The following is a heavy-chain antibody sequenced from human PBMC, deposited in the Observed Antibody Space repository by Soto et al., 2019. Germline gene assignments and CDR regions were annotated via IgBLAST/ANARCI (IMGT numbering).Heavy chain of an antibody. J-gene: IGHJ4*02. D-gene: IGHD7-27*01. CDR3: ARVTGDWDIPIDY. V-gene: IGHV4-61*01. Sequence: QSQTLSLTCTVSGGSVSSGSYYWSWIRQPPGKGLEWIGYIYYSGSTNYNPSLKSRVTISVDTSKNQFSRKLSSVTAADPAVYYCARVTGDWDIPIDYWGQGTLVTGSS. CDR2: IYYSGST. CDR1: GGSVSSGSYY.